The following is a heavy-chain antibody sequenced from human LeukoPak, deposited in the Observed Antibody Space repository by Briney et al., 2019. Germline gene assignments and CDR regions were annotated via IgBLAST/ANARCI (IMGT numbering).Heavy chain of an antibody. D-gene: IGHD6-13*01. CDR1: EFTFVRYA. CDR3: VRDPSYGSSWYYYMDV. J-gene: IGHJ6*03. Sequence: GGSLRLSCAASEFTFVRYAMNWVRQAPGKGLEWVSYISSSSFKIGYAGSVKGRFTISRDNSKNSLYLQMDSLRVEDTAVYYCVRDPSYGSSWYYYMDVWGKGTTVTVSS. CDR2: ISSSSFKI. V-gene: IGHV3-48*04.